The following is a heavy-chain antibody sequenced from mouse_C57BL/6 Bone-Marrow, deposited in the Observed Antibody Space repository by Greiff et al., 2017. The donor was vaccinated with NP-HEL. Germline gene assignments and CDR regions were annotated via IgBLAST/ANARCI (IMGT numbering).Heavy chain of an antibody. CDR1: GFTFSDYY. CDR3: ARDLDGSYAMDY. CDR2: INYDGSST. D-gene: IGHD2-3*01. J-gene: IGHJ4*01. V-gene: IGHV5-16*01. Sequence: EVQLVESEGGLVQPGSSMKLSCTASGFTFSDYYMAWVRQVPEKGLEWVANINYDGSSTYYLDSLKSRFIISRDNAKNILYLQMSSLKSEDTATYYCARDLDGSYAMDYWGQGTSVTVSS.